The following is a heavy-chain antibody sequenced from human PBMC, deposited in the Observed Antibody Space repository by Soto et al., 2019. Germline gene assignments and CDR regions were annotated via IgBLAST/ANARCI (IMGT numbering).Heavy chain of an antibody. CDR2: IYYSGST. D-gene: IGHD4-17*01. CDR3: ARHLTTVITGAFDI. Sequence: PSETLSLTCSVSGGSISTFYWNWIRQPPGKGLEWVGNIYYSGSTSYNPSLKSPVTISVDLSNNQFSLNLRSVTAADTAVYYCARHLTTVITGAFDIWGQGTMVTVSS. J-gene: IGHJ3*02. V-gene: IGHV4-59*08. CDR1: GGSISTFY.